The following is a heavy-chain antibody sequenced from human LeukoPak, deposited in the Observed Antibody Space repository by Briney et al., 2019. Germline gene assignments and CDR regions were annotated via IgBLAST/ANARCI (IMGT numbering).Heavy chain of an antibody. CDR2: ISAYNDDA. V-gene: IGHV1-18*01. D-gene: IGHD1-26*01. J-gene: IGHJ4*02. CDR3: ARVGGGNYYYFDY. Sequence: GASVKVSCKASGYPVTTYRISWVRQAPGQGLEWMGWISAYNDDAHYAQKLQGRVTMTTDTSTNTAYMELRSLRSDDTAVYYCARVGGGNYYYFDYWGQGTLVTVSS. CDR1: GYPVTTYR.